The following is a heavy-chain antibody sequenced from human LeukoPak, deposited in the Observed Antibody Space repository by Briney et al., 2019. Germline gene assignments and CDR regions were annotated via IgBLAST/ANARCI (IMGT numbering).Heavy chain of an antibody. D-gene: IGHD3-10*01. CDR3: ARRVAGESRAFDM. Sequence: SETLSLTCAVYGGSFSGYYWSWIRQPPGKGLEWIGEINHSGSTNYNPSLKSRVTISVDTSKNQFSLKLSSVTAAGTAVYYCARRVAGESRAFDMWGQGTMVSVSS. J-gene: IGHJ3*02. V-gene: IGHV4-34*01. CDR2: INHSGST. CDR1: GGSFSGYY.